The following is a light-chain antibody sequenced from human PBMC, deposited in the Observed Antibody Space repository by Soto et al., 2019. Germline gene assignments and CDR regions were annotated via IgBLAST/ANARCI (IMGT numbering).Light chain of an antibody. CDR1: QSFAGPY. CDR3: HQYESWT. CDR2: GAS. Sequence: EIVLTQSPDTLSLSPGERATLSCRASQSFAGPYLALYQQKPGQTPRLLINGASSRATGIPDRFSGSGSGTDFTLTISGLEPEDFAVYYCHQYESWTFGQGTKVEIK. V-gene: IGKV3-20*01. J-gene: IGKJ1*01.